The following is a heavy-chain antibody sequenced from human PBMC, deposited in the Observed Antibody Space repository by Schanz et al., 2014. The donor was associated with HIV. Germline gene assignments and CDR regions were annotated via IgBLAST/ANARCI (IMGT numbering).Heavy chain of an antibody. D-gene: IGHD2-2*02. Sequence: QVQLQQWGAGLLKPSETLSLTCAVYGGSLNGYYWTWIRQPPGKGLEWIGEINHSGSTNYNPSLKSRVPISMDTSKTQFSLKLSSVTAADTAVYYCARGIRRDCSSPSCNTGWFDPWGQGTLVTVSS. CDR2: INHSGST. CDR1: GGSLNGYY. V-gene: IGHV4-34*01. CDR3: ARGIRRDCSSPSCNTGWFDP. J-gene: IGHJ5*02.